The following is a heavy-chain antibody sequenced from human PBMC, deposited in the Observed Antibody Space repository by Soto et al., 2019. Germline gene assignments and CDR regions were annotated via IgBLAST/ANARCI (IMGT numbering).Heavy chain of an antibody. CDR2: INHSGNT. V-gene: IGHV4-34*01. CDR1: GACLSDNY. CDR3: ARGRGAFDA. Sequence: SETLSLTCAVYGACLSDNYCNWLRQPPGKGLEWIGEINHSGNTNYNPSLRSRVTISIDTSKNQLSLNLRSVSAADTAAYYCARGRGAFDACRPGAPVTVST. J-gene: IGHJ5*02.